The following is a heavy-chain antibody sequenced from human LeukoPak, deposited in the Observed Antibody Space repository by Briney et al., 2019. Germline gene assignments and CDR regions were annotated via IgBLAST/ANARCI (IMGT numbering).Heavy chain of an antibody. CDR3: ARDSGERGSGSYLIAY. V-gene: IGHV3-21*04. CDR2: ISSSSSYI. J-gene: IGHJ4*02. D-gene: IGHD3-10*01. CDR1: GFTFNRYS. Sequence: PGGSLRLSCAASGFTFNRYSMNWVRQAPGKGLEWVSSISSSSSYIYYAHSVKGRFTISRDNAKNSLYLQMNSLRAEDTAVYYCARDSGERGSGSYLIAYWGQGTLVTVSS.